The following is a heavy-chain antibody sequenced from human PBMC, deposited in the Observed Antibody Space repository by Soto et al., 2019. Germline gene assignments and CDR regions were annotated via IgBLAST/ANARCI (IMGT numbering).Heavy chain of an antibody. Sequence: QVQLQESGPGLVKPSETLSLTCTVSGGSMRGQHWSWIRQPPGKGLEWIGHHSDSTNYNPSLRSRLTMSTDPSKNQFSLKLSSVTAADTAVYYCATYTVGAGGRGYWGQGTLVTVSS. D-gene: IGHD3-16*01. J-gene: IGHJ4*02. CDR3: ATYTVGAGGRGY. V-gene: IGHV4-4*09. CDR2: HSDST. CDR1: GGSMRGQH.